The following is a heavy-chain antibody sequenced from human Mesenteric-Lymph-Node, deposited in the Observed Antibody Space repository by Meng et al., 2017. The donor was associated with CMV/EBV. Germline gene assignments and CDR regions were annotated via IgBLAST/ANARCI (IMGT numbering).Heavy chain of an antibody. CDR2: ISYDGSLK. CDR1: GFAFSSSA. Sequence: GSPLKISCAASGFAFSSSAMHWVRQAPGKGLEWVALISYDGSLKYFADSVKGRFTISRDNSRNTLYLQMNSLRPEDTSVYYCATGIGEGGGWYFDLWGRGTRVTVSS. J-gene: IGHJ2*01. D-gene: IGHD1-1*01. V-gene: IGHV3-30*04. CDR3: ATGIGEGGGWYFDL.